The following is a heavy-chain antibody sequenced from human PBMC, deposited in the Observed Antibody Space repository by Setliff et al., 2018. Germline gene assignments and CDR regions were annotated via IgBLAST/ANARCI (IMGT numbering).Heavy chain of an antibody. CDR3: ARYNWNTNWFDP. CDR2: INAANENT. Sequence: GASVKVSCKASGYTFSSYSMHWVRQAPGQRLEWMGWINAANENTQYSKKFQGRLTITRDTSANTAYMELSSLRSEDTALYYCARYNWNTNWFDPWGRGTLVTVSS. D-gene: IGHD1-20*01. CDR1: GYTFSSYS. J-gene: IGHJ5*02. V-gene: IGHV1-3*01.